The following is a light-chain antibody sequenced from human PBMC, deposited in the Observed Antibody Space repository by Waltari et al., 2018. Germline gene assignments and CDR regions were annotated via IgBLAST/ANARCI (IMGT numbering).Light chain of an antibody. V-gene: IGKV1-39*01. CDR3: QDSYSTVPFV. Sequence: DIQRPQSPSSLSASVGDTVTLTCRARQSIPTALNWYQQRPGQAPRLLIYAASSLPGGVPARLSGSGSGTDFALDNNGLQSADFATEYCQDSYSTVPFVFGPGTRVDVK. J-gene: IGKJ3*01. CDR1: QSIPTA. CDR2: AAS.